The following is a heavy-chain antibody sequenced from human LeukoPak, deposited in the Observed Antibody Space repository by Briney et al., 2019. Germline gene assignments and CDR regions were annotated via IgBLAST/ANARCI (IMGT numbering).Heavy chain of an antibody. D-gene: IGHD4-17*01. CDR2: ISGSGGNT. J-gene: IGHJ6*03. CDR3: AKNHHRVDYGDFYYYYYMDV. V-gene: IGHV3-23*01. CDR1: GFTFSSYA. Sequence: PGGSLRLSCAASGFTFSSYAMSWVRQAPGKGLEWVSAISGSGGNTYYADSVKGRFTISRDNSKNTTYLQVNSLRAEDTAVYYCAKNHHRVDYGDFYYYYYMDVWGRGTTVTVSS.